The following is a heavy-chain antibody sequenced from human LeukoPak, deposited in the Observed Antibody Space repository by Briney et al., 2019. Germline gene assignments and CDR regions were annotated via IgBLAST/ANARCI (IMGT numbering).Heavy chain of an antibody. Sequence: SQTLSLTCDLSGDSFSSNSAAWNWLRQSPLRGLEWLGRTYYRSKWYNDYAVSVKSRITINPDTSKNQFSLQLNSVTPEDTAVYYCTRGAPVGSSREFDYWGQGTLVTVSS. CDR1: GDSFSSNSAA. V-gene: IGHV6-1*01. CDR2: TYYRSKWYN. J-gene: IGHJ4*02. CDR3: TRGAPVGSSREFDY. D-gene: IGHD5-24*01.